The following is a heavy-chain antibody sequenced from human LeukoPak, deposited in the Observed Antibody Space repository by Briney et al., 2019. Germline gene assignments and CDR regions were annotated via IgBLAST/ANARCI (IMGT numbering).Heavy chain of an antibody. V-gene: IGHV3-48*01. CDR1: GFTFSSYS. J-gene: IGHJ3*02. CDR2: IRSSSNTI. Sequence: WGSLRLSCAASGFTFSSYSMNWVRQAPGKGLEWVSYIRSSSNTIYYADSVKGRFTISRDNAKNSLYLQMNSLRAEDTAVYYCARGLPDTAMVSDALDIWGRGTMVTVSS. D-gene: IGHD5-18*01. CDR3: ARGLPDTAMVSDALDI.